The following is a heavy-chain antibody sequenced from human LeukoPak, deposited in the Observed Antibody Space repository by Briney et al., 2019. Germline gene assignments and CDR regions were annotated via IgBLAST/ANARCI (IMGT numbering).Heavy chain of an antibody. D-gene: IGHD4-17*01. CDR1: GFTFSSYA. CDR3: AKDGNGDYYYYYGMDV. Sequence: GGSLRLSCAASGFTFSSYAMSWVRQAPGKGLEWVSAISGSGGSTYYADSVKGRFTISRDNSKNTLYLQMNSLRAEDTAVYYCAKDGNGDYYYYYGMDVWGQGTTVTVSS. V-gene: IGHV3-23*01. CDR2: ISGSGGST. J-gene: IGHJ6*02.